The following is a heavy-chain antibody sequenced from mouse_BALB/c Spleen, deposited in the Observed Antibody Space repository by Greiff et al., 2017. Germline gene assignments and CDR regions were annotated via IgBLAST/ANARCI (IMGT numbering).Heavy chain of an antibody. J-gene: IGHJ3*01. CDR1: GYTFTDYN. Sequence: VQLKQSGPELVKPGASVKIPCKASGYTFTDYNMDWVKQSHGKSLEWIGDINPNNGGTIYNQKFKGKATLTVDKSSSTAYMELRSLTSEDTAVYYCARLRRTWFAYWGQGTLVTVSA. V-gene: IGHV1-18*01. CDR2: INPNNGGT. D-gene: IGHD2-12*01. CDR3: ARLRRTWFAY.